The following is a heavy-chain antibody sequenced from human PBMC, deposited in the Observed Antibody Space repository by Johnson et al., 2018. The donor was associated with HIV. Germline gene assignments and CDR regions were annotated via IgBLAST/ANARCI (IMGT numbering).Heavy chain of an antibody. Sequence: QVQLVESGGGVVQPGRSLRLSCAASGFTFSSYAMHWVRQAPGKGLEWVAVISYGGTIYYVDSVKGRFTISRDNAKNSLYLQMNSLRAEDTAVYYCAKGMWGHDAFDIWGQGTMVTVSS. CDR1: GFTFSSYA. CDR2: ISYGGTI. J-gene: IGHJ3*02. V-gene: IGHV3-30-3*01. D-gene: IGHD1-26*01. CDR3: AKGMWGHDAFDI.